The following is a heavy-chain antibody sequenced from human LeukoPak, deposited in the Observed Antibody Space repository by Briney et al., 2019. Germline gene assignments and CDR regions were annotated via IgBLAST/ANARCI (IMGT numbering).Heavy chain of an antibody. Sequence: ASVKVSCKASGYTFTSYYMHWVRQAPGQGLEWMGWINTNTGNPTYAQGFTGRFVFSLDTSVSTAYLQISSLKAEDTAVYYCARVSIAVAGTYYFDYWGQGTLVTVSS. CDR1: GYTFTSYY. V-gene: IGHV7-4-1*02. D-gene: IGHD6-19*01. CDR3: ARVSIAVAGTYYFDY. J-gene: IGHJ4*02. CDR2: INTNTGNP.